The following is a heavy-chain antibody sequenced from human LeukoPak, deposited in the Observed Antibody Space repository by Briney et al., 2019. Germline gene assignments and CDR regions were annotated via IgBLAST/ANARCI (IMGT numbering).Heavy chain of an antibody. CDR2: IYYSGST. Sequence: SETLSLTCTVSGGSISSGDYYWSWIRQPPGKGLEWIGYIYYSGSTYYNPSLKSRVTISVDTSKNQFSLKLSSVTAADTAVYYCARAVVFWSGYSHQDNRDAFDIWGQGTMVTVSS. J-gene: IGHJ3*02. CDR3: ARAVVFWSGYSHQDNRDAFDI. V-gene: IGHV4-30-4*08. D-gene: IGHD3-3*01. CDR1: GGSISSGDYY.